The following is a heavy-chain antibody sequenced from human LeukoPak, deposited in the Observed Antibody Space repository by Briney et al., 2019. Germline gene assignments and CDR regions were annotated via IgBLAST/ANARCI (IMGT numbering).Heavy chain of an antibody. CDR3: ARDIVVVVAATGYNWFDP. D-gene: IGHD2-15*01. CDR1: GGSSSGYY. V-gene: IGHV4-38-2*02. CDR2: IYHSGST. J-gene: IGHJ5*02. Sequence: SETLSLTCAVYGGSSSGYYWGWIRQPPGKGLEWIGSIYHSGSTYYNPSLKSRVTISVDTSKNQFSLKLSSVTAADTAVYYCARDIVVVVAATGYNWFDPWGQGTLVTVSS.